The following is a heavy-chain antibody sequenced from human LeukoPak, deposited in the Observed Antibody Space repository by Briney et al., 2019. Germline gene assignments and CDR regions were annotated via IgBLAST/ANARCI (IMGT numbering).Heavy chain of an antibody. J-gene: IGHJ4*02. D-gene: IGHD4-23*01. CDR3: ASAPLQGGYGGNGV. Sequence: ASVKVSCKASGYTFTSYDINWVRQATGQGLEWMGWINPNSGGTNYAQKFQGRVTMTRDTSISTAYMELSRLRSDDTAVYYCASAPLQGGYGGNGVWGQGTLVTVSS. CDR2: INPNSGGT. CDR1: GYTFTSYD. V-gene: IGHV1-2*02.